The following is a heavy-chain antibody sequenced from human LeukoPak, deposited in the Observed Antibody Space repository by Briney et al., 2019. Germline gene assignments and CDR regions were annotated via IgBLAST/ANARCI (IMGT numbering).Heavy chain of an antibody. Sequence: SETLSLTCAVSGGSISSSNWWSWVRQPPGKGLEWIGEIYHSGSTNYNPSLKSRVTISVDTSKNQFSLKLNSVTAADTAVYYCARGRDGYNFLNRGEYYYFDYWGQGTLVTVSS. J-gene: IGHJ4*02. V-gene: IGHV4-4*02. D-gene: IGHD5-24*01. CDR2: IYHSGST. CDR3: ARGRDGYNFLNRGEYYYFDY. CDR1: GGSISSSNW.